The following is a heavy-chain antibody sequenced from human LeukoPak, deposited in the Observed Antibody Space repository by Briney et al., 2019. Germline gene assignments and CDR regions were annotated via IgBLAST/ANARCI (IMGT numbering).Heavy chain of an antibody. V-gene: IGHV4-59*01. J-gene: IGHJ4*02. CDR3: ARGAAHSDY. Sequence: KTSETLSLTCTVSGGSISSYYWSWIRQPPGKGLEWIGYIYYIGSTNYSPSLKSRVTISVDTSKNQFSLKLSSVTAADTAVYYCARGAAHSDYWGQGTLVTVS. CDR1: GGSISSYY. CDR2: IYYIGST. D-gene: IGHD2-15*01.